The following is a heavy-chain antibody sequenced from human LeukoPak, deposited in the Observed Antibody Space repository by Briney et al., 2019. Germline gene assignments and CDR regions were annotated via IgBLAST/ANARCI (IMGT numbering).Heavy chain of an antibody. J-gene: IGHJ4*02. Sequence: GGSLRLSCAASGFTFSSYSMNWVRQAPGKGLEWVSSISSSSSYIYYADSVKGRFTISRDNAKNSLYLQMNSLRAEDTAVYYCARDLPGGYGGNSYGDGYFDYWGQGTLVTVSS. V-gene: IGHV3-21*01. CDR1: GFTFSSYS. CDR3: ARDLPGGYGGNSYGDGYFDY. CDR2: ISSSSSYI. D-gene: IGHD4-23*01.